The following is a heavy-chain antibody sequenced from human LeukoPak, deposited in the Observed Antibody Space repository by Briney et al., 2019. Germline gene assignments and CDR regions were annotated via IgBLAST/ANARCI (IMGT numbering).Heavy chain of an antibody. Sequence: PSETLSLTCTVSGGSISSSSYYWGWIRQPPGKGLEWIGSIYYSGSTYYNPSLKSRDTISVDTSKNQFSLKLSSVTAADTAVYYCARGRIAARPARYYYYMDVWGKGTTVTVSS. CDR1: GGSISSSSYY. CDR3: ARGRIAARPARYYYYMDV. CDR2: IYYSGST. J-gene: IGHJ6*03. V-gene: IGHV4-39*07. D-gene: IGHD6-6*01.